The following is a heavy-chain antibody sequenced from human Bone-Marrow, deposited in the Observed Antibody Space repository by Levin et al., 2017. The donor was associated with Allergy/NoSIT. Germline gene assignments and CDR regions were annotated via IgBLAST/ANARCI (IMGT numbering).Heavy chain of an antibody. V-gene: IGHV3-7*01. D-gene: IGHD2-2*01. CDR1: GFTFSSYW. CDR3: ARDFPWVTVVPAATN. CDR2: IKQDGSEK. J-gene: IGHJ4*02. Sequence: GGSLRLSCAASGFTFSSYWMSWVRQAPGKGLEWVANIKQDGSEKYYVDSVKGRFTISRDNAKNSLYLQMNSLRAEDTAVYYCARDFPWVTVVPAATNWGQGTLVTVSS.